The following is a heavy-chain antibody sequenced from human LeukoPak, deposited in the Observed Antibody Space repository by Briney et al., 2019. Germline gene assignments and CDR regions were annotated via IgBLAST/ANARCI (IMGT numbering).Heavy chain of an antibody. CDR1: GFTFSSYW. CDR2: INTDGSST. V-gene: IGHV3-74*01. J-gene: IGHJ4*02. D-gene: IGHD4-23*01. Sequence: PGGSLRLSCAASGFTFSSYWMHWVRQAPGKVLMWVSRINTDGSSTTYADSVKGRFTISRDNAKNTLYLQMNSLRAEDTAVYYCASGPWELDYWGQGTLVTVSS. CDR3: ASGPWELDY.